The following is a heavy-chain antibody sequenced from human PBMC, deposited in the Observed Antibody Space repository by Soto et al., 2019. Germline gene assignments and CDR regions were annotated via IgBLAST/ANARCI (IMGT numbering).Heavy chain of an antibody. Sequence: QVQLVQSGAEVKKPGSSVKVSCKASGGSFSNYALNWVRQAPGQGLEWMGRIVPFVGITKYAQKCQGRVTITADNSKCKAYMELSSLRSEDTAVYYCAREMGATNDYWGQGTLVTVSS. CDR2: IVPFVGIT. J-gene: IGHJ4*02. V-gene: IGHV1-69*04. CDR1: GGSFSNYA. CDR3: AREMGATNDY. D-gene: IGHD1-26*01.